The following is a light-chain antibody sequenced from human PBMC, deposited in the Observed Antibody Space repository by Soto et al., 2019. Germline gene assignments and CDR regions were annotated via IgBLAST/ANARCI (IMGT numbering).Light chain of an antibody. CDR2: EVT. CDR1: SSDVGAYNY. J-gene: IGLJ3*02. CDR3: TSYVGNDIWV. Sequence: QLVLTQPPSASGSPGQSVTISCTGTSSDVGAYNYVSWYQQYPGKAPKLMIYEVTKRPSGVPDRFSGSKSGNTASLTVSGLQAEDEADYYCTSYVGNDIWVFGGGTKLTVL. V-gene: IGLV2-8*01.